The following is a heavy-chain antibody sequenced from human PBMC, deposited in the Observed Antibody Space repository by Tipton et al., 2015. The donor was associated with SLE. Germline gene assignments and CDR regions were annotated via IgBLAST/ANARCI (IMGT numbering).Heavy chain of an antibody. Sequence: TLSLTCAVYGGSFSGYYWSWIRQPPGKGLEWIGYVYYSGSTNYNPSLKSRVTISVGTSKNQFSLKLSSVTAADTAVYYCAGRVSGWSYMDVWGQGTTVTVSS. CDR2: VYYSGST. J-gene: IGHJ6*02. V-gene: IGHV4-59*01. CDR1: GGSFSGYY. D-gene: IGHD6-19*01. CDR3: AGRVSGWSYMDV.